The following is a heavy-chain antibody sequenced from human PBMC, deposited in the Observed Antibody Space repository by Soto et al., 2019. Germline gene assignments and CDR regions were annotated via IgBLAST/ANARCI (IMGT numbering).Heavy chain of an antibody. CDR2: INHSGST. Sequence: QVQLQQWGAGLLKPSETLSLTCAVYGGSFSGYYWSWIRQPPGKGLEWIGEINHSGSTNYNPSLTSRVTIAVDTSKNQFSLKLSSVTAADTAVYYCARTFPYSRYCSSTSCPRKDWFDPWGQGTLVTVSS. J-gene: IGHJ5*02. V-gene: IGHV4-34*01. CDR3: ARTFPYSRYCSSTSCPRKDWFDP. CDR1: GGSFSGYY. D-gene: IGHD2-2*01.